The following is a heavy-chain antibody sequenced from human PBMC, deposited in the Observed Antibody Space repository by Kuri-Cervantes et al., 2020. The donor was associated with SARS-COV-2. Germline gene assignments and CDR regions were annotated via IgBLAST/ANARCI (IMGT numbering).Heavy chain of an antibody. CDR2: IYYSGST. J-gene: IGHJ4*02. V-gene: IGHV4-31*03. CDR3: AIVSKPRSGIAAAGTNFDY. CDR1: GGSISSGGYY. D-gene: IGHD6-13*01. Sequence: SETLSLTCTVSGGSISSGGYYWSWLRQHPGKGLEWIGYIYYSGSTYYNPSLKSRVTISVDTSKNQFSLKMSSVTAADTAVYYCAIVSKPRSGIAAAGTNFDYWGQGTLVTVSS.